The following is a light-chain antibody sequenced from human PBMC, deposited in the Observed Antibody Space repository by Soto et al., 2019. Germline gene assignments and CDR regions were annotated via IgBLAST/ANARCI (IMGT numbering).Light chain of an antibody. V-gene: IGKV1-5*01. CDR3: QQYNSYSGWT. Sequence: DIQMTHSPSTLSASVGDRVTITCRASQSISSWLAWYQQKPGKAPKLLIYDASSLESGVPSRFSGSGSGTEFTLTISSLQPDDFATYYCQQYNSYSGWTFGQGTKVDIK. CDR2: DAS. CDR1: QSISSW. J-gene: IGKJ1*01.